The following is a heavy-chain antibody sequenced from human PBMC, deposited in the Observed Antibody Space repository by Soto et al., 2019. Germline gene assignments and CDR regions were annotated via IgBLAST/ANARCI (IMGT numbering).Heavy chain of an antibody. CDR1: GGSISSYY. V-gene: IGHV4-59*01. CDR3: ARDGPNQYYDILTGYYYYYYGMDV. J-gene: IGHJ6*02. Sequence: SETLSLTCTVSGGSISSYYWSWIRQPPGKXLEWIGYIYYSGSTNYNPSLKSRVTISVDTSKNQFSLKLSSVTAADTAVYYCARDGPNQYYDILTGYYYYYYGMDVWGQGTTVTVSS. D-gene: IGHD3-9*01. CDR2: IYYSGST.